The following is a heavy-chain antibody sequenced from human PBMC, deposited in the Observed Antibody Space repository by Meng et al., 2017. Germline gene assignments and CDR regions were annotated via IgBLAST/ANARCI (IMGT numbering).Heavy chain of an antibody. J-gene: IGHJ4*02. CDR3: ARAYCSGGSCEFDY. V-gene: IGHV6-1*01. D-gene: IGHD2-15*01. Sequence: QLQLQQSGPGLVKPSQTPPPTCAISGDSVSSNSAAWNWIRQSPSRGLEWLGRTYYRSKWYNEYTVSVKSRITINPDTSKNQFSLQLNSVTPEDTAVYYCARAYCSGGSCEFDYWGQGTLVTVSS. CDR1: GDSVSSNSAA. CDR2: TYYRSKWYN.